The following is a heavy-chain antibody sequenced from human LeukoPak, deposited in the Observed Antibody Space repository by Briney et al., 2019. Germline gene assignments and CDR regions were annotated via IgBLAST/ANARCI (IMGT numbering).Heavy chain of an antibody. CDR2: ISNRSGYK. D-gene: IGHD5-24*01. V-gene: IGHV3-21*01. CDR1: GFTFSSYS. J-gene: IGHJ4*02. Sequence: GGSLRLSCAASGFTFSSYSMKWVRQAPGKGLEWVSSISNRSGYKYYAESLKGRFTISRDNAKNSLYLQVNSLRAEDTAVYYCARQSGDGYNHFDYWGQGTLVTVSS. CDR3: ARQSGDGYNHFDY.